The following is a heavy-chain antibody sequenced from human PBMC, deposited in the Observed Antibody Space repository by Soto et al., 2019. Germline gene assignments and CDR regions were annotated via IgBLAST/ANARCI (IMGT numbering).Heavy chain of an antibody. V-gene: IGHV3-7*03. CDR2: IKHDGSVQ. CDR3: ARAPYSNGWYRFDL. CDR1: GFTFSGYW. Sequence: XESLELSCEASGFTFSGYWMSWVRQAPGKGLEWVADIKHDGSVQYYVDSVKGRFTISRDNAKKLLYLQMNGLRAEDTALYYCARAPYSNGWYRFDLWGQGTLVTVSS. J-gene: IGHJ4*02. D-gene: IGHD6-19*01.